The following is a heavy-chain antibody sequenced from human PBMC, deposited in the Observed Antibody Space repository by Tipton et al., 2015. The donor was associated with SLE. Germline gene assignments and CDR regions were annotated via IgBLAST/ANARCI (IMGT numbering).Heavy chain of an antibody. CDR2: IYHTGST. CDR1: GDSISRSNW. Sequence: GLVKPSGTLSLTCAVSGDSISRSNWWSWVRQPPGKGLEWIGEIYHTGSTNYNPSLKSRVTMSVDKSKNQFSLKLSSVTAADTAVYHCARGGALDTSRYYYHYLDYWGQGTLVTVSS. J-gene: IGHJ4*02. V-gene: IGHV4-4*02. CDR3: ARGGALDTSRYYYHYLDY. D-gene: IGHD3-22*01.